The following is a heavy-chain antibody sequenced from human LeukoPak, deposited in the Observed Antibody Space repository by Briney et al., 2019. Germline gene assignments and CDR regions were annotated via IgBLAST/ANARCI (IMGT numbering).Heavy chain of an antibody. J-gene: IGHJ4*02. D-gene: IGHD5-18*01. CDR1: GFTFGTFW. CDR3: ARDGGSYGSFGPTFDY. CDR2: INWNGGST. V-gene: IGHV3-20*04. Sequence: GGSLRLSCEASGFTFGTFWMSWVRQAPGKGLEWVSGINWNGGSTGYADSVKGRFTISRDNAKNSLYLQMNSLRAEDTAVYYCARDGGSYGSFGPTFDYWGQGTLVTVSS.